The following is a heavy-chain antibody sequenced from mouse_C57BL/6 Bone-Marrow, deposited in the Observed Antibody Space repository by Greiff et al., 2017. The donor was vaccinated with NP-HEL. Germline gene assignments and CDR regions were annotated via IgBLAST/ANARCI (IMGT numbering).Heavy chain of an antibody. V-gene: IGHV1-19*01. Sequence: VQLQQSGPVLVKPGASVKMSCKASGYTFTDYYMNWVKQSHGKSLEWIGVINPYNGGTSYNQKLKGKATLTVDKSSSTAYMELNSLTSEDSAVYYCARHPYYFDVWGKGTTLTVSS. CDR3: ARHPYYFDV. J-gene: IGHJ2*01. CDR2: INPYNGGT. CDR1: GYTFTDYY.